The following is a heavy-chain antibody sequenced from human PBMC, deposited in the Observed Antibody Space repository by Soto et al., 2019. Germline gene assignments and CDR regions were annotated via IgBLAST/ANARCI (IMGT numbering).Heavy chain of an antibody. CDR3: ARTEGRSTRGDY. CDR2: ISTYNGDT. CDR1: GYAFTTYG. Sequence: QVQLVQSGAEVKKPGASVRVSWKASGYAFTTYGVTWVRQAPGQGLEWMGWISTYNGDTRVAQQHQGRVTLTTDTSTNAAHMELRSLRSDDTAIYYCARTEGRSTRGDYWGQGTLVTISS. D-gene: IGHD2-8*01. J-gene: IGHJ4*02. V-gene: IGHV1-18*01.